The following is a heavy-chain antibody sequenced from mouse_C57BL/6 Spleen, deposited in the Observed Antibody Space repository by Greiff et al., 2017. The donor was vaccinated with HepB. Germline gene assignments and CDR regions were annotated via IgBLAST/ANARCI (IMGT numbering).Heavy chain of an antibody. CDR2: ISGGGGNT. CDR1: GFTFSSYT. Sequence: VQLKESGGGLVKPGGSLKLSCAASGFTFSSYTMSWVRQTPEKRLEWVATISGGGGNTYYPDSVKGRFTISRDNAKNTLYLQMSSLRSEDTALYYCARNPFDYWGQGTTLTVSS. V-gene: IGHV5-9*01. J-gene: IGHJ2*01. CDR3: ARNPFDY.